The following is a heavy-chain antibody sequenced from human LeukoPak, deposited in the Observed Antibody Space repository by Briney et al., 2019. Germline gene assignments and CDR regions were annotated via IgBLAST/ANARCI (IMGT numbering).Heavy chain of an antibody. J-gene: IGHJ1*01. CDR1: GFTFSNAW. Sequence: GGSLRLSCAASGFTFSNAWMSWVRQAPGKGLEWVGRIKSKTDGGTTDYAAPVKGRFTISRDDSKNTLFLQMNSLKTEDTAVHYCTTISWLLLALPTWGQGTLVTVSS. D-gene: IGHD3-9*01. V-gene: IGHV3-15*01. CDR3: TTISWLLLALPT. CDR2: IKSKTDGGTT.